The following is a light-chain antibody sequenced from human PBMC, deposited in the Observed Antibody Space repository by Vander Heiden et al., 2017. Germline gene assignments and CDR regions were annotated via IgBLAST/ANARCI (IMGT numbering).Light chain of an antibody. V-gene: IGLV2-23*01. CDR3: SSYAGSTTLV. J-gene: IGLJ3*02. CDR2: EGT. Sequence: QSALTQPASVSGSPGQAITISCTGTSSDVENYKLVSWYQQHTGKAPKLMIYEGTRRPSGVSNRFAGSKSGNTASLTISVLQAEDDAYYYCSSYAGSTTLVFGGGTKLTVL. CDR1: SSDVENYKL.